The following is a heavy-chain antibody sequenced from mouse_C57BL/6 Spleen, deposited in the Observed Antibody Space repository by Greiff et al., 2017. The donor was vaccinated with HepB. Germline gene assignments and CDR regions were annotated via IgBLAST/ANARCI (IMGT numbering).Heavy chain of an antibody. CDR3: ARDKERDFDY. CDR2: ISYDGSN. CDR1: GYSITSGYY. Sequence: DVKLQESGPGLVKPSQSLSLTCSVTGYSITSGYYWNWIRQFPGNKLEWMGYISYDGSNNYNPSLKNRISITRDTSKNQFFLKLNSVTTEDTATYYCARDKERDFDYWGQGTTLTVSS. V-gene: IGHV3-6*01. J-gene: IGHJ2*01.